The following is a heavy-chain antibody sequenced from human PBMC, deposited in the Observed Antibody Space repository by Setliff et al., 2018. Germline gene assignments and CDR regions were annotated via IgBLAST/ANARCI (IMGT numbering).Heavy chain of an antibody. CDR2: IYSSGNT. CDR1: GFAVSDAY. J-gene: IGHJ4*02. Sequence: GGSLRLSCAGSGFAVSDAYMSWVRQAPGKGLEWVSIIYSSGNTAYTDSVKGRFTISRDTSKNTVYLQMNNVTVDDTAVYFCARRGYSHDSSDYNRRKVFDYFDFWGQGAQVTVSS. V-gene: IGHV3-53*01. CDR3: ARRGYSHDSSDYNRRKVFDYFDF. D-gene: IGHD3-22*01.